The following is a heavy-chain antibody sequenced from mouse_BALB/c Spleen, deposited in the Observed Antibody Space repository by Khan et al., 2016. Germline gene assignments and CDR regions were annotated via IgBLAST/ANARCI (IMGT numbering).Heavy chain of an antibody. V-gene: IGHV9-3-1*01. CDR2: LNTYTGET. CDR3: ARGPYAMDY. J-gene: IGHJ4*01. CDR1: GYTFTNYG. Sequence: QIQLVQSGPELKKPGETVKISCKASGYTFTNYGMNWVKQAPGEGKKWLVWLNTYTGETTYADAFKGRFAFSLETSASTSYLQINNLKNEDTATYCCARGPYAMDYWGQGTSVTVSS.